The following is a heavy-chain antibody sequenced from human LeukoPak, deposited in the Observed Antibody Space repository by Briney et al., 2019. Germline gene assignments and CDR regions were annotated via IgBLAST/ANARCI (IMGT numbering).Heavy chain of an antibody. V-gene: IGHV4-61*08. J-gene: IGHJ4*02. CDR1: GGSISSGDYY. CDR3: ASGSTVANYFDY. CDR2: IYYSGST. Sequence: SQTLSLTCTVSGGSISSGDYYWSWIRQPPGKGLEWIGYIYYSGSTNYNPSLKSRVTISVDTSKNQFSLKLSSVTAADTAVYYCASGSTVANYFDYWGQGTLVTVSS. D-gene: IGHD4-23*01.